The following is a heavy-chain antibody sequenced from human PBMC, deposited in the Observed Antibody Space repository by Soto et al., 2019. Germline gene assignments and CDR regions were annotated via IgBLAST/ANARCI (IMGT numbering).Heavy chain of an antibody. V-gene: IGHV4-4*07. CDR1: GHSMTGYY. Sequence: SETLSLTCTVSGHSMTGYYWTWIRQPARKGLEWIGRLYSSGVSAYDPSLASRGTLSLDTSRNQFFLNVTSVTAADTAVYYCAREGSGSSLWHWGRGTLVTVSS. CDR3: AREGSGSSLWH. CDR2: LYSSGVS. D-gene: IGHD3-10*01. J-gene: IGHJ4*02.